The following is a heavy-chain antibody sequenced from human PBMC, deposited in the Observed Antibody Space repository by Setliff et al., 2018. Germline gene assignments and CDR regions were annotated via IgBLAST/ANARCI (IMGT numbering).Heavy chain of an antibody. D-gene: IGHD3-3*01. Sequence: KPSETLSLTCTVSGGSISSSSYYWGWIRQPPGKGLEWIGSIYYSGSTYYNPSLKSRVTISVDTSKNQFSLKLSSVTAADTAVYYCARGHGTDYNFWSGCPAASFDIWGQGTMVTVSS. CDR2: IYYSGST. V-gene: IGHV4-39*07. J-gene: IGHJ3*02. CDR3: ARGHGTDYNFWSGCPAASFDI. CDR1: GGSISSSSYY.